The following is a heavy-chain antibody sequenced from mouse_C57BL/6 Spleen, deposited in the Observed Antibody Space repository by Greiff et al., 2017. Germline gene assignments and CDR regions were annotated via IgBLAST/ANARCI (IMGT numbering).Heavy chain of an antibody. Sequence: EVKVVESGGGLVKPGGSLKLSCAASGFTFSSYAMSWVRQTPEKRLEWVATISDGGRYTYYPDNVKGRFTISRDNAKNNLYLQMSHLKSEDTAMYYCAREIGGSSRYFDVWGTGTTVTVSS. D-gene: IGHD1-1*02. CDR3: AREIGGSSRYFDV. CDR2: ISDGGRYT. CDR1: GFTFSSYA. J-gene: IGHJ1*03. V-gene: IGHV5-4*01.